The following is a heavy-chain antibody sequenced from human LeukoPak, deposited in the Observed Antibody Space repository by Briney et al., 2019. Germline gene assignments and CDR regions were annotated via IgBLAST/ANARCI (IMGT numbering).Heavy chain of an antibody. V-gene: IGHV3-48*04. Sequence: GGSLRLSCAASGFTFSSYSMNWVRQAPGKGLEWVSYISSSGSTIYYADSVKGRFTISRDNAKNSLYLQMNSLRAEDTAVYYCARGGYFDWLLLDYWGQGTLVTVSS. CDR2: ISSSGSTI. CDR1: GFTFSSYS. J-gene: IGHJ4*02. D-gene: IGHD3-9*01. CDR3: ARGGYFDWLLLDY.